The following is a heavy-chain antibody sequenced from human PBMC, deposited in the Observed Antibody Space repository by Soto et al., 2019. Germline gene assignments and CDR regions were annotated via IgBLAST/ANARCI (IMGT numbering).Heavy chain of an antibody. D-gene: IGHD1-26*01. CDR3: AKEGGLSGSYYISSSYYFDY. Sequence: QVQLVESGGGVVQPGRSLRLSWVASGFTFSSYGMHWVRQAPGKRLEWVAIISYDGSNTYYADSVKGRFTISRDNSTNTLYLQMNSLRAEDTSVYYCAKEGGLSGSYYISSSYYFDYWGQGTLVTVSS. J-gene: IGHJ4*02. CDR2: ISYDGSNT. CDR1: GFTFSSYG. V-gene: IGHV3-30*18.